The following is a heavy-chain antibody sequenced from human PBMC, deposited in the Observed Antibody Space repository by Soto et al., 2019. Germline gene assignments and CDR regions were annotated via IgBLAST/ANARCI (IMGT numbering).Heavy chain of an antibody. D-gene: IGHD6-19*01. V-gene: IGHV1-69*08. CDR3: AIDLPSFGRIAVGGGYYYYGMDV. CDR2: IIPILGIA. J-gene: IGHJ6*02. Sequence: QVQLVQSGAEVKKPGSSVKVSCKASGGTFSSYTISWVRQAPGQGLEWMGRIIPILGIANYAQKFQGRVTITADKSTSTAYMELSSLRSEDTAVYYCAIDLPSFGRIAVGGGYYYYGMDVWGQGTTVTVSS. CDR1: GGTFSSYT.